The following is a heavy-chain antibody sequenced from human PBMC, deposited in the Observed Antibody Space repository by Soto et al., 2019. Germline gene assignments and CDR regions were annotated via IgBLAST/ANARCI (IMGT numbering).Heavy chain of an antibody. D-gene: IGHD4-17*01. V-gene: IGHV3-21*01. CDR1: GFTFSSYS. CDR3: ARHRDYGDYAGWYYYYGMDV. Sequence: EVQLVESGGGLVKPGGSLRLSCAASGFTFSSYSMNWVRQAPGKGLEWVSSISSSSSYIYYADSVKGRFTISRDNAKNSLYLQMNSLRAEDTAVYYCARHRDYGDYAGWYYYYGMDVWGQGTTVTVSS. CDR2: ISSSSSYI. J-gene: IGHJ6*02.